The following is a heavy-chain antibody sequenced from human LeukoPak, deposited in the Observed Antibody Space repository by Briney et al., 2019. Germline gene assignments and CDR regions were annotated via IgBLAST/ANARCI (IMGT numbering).Heavy chain of an antibody. CDR1: GFTFNSYG. Sequence: PGGSLRLSCAASGFTFNSYGIHWVRQAPGKGLEWVAFIWSDGSNKYYADSVKGRFTISRDNAKNSLYLQMNSLRADDMALYYCAKSLSRTTNWYFDLWGRGTLVTVSS. J-gene: IGHJ2*01. V-gene: IGHV3-30*02. CDR3: AKSLSRTTNWYFDL. D-gene: IGHD4-17*01. CDR2: IWSDGSNK.